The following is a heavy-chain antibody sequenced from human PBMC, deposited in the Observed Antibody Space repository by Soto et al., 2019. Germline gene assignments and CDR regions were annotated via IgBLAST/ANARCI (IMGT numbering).Heavy chain of an antibody. CDR3: TTLYRLDP. CDR1: GLSSTTAE. Sequence: GGSLRLSCAASGLSSTTAEMHWVRQAPGKGLEWVGRIRRTTDGGDTDFAVSVNGRFSISRDESKNTLYLQMSSLKTEDTAMYYCTTLYRLDPWGQGTLVTVSS. D-gene: IGHD2-2*02. CDR2: IRRTTDGGDT. J-gene: IGHJ5*02. V-gene: IGHV3-15*07.